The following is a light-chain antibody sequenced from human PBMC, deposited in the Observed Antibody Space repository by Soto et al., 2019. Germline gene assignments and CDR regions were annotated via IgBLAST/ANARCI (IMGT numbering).Light chain of an antibody. CDR2: GAS. V-gene: IGKV3-20*01. CDR1: QSISGRY. Sequence: EIALTQYPGNLSLSPGERAPLSCGASQSISGRYLAWYQKKPCQAPRPLIYGASSRATDIPDRLSGSGSGADFTLTISELAPEEFAVYYWGQDGTSITFRKGTRFEIK. CDR3: GQDGTSIT. J-gene: IGKJ5*01.